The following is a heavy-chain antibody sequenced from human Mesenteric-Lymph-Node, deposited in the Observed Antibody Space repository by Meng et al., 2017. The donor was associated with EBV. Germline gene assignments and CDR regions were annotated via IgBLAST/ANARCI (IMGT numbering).Heavy chain of an antibody. CDR3: ARVTEYGDHYGAGWFGP. J-gene: IGHJ5*02. Sequence: QMQLQGGGPGLGGPSGTLSLSCAVSGGSTSNTNWWSWVRQSPGKGLEWIVESYHRGNNNYNPSLMSRAAISADTSKNQFSLELTSVTAADTAVYYCARVTEYGDHYGAGWFGPWGLGTLVTVSS. CDR1: GGSTSNTNW. D-gene: IGHD4-17*01. V-gene: IGHV4-4*02. CDR2: SYHRGNN.